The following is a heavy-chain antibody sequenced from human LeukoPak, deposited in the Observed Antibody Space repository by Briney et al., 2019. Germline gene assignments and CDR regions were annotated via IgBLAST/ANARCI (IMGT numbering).Heavy chain of an antibody. D-gene: IGHD1-26*01. V-gene: IGHV3-15*01. Sequence: PGGSLRLSCAASGFTFSNAWMNWVRQAPGKGLEWVGRIKSKTDGGATDYAAPVKGRLTISGDDSKNTLYLQMNSLKTEDTAVYYCTTDLDSGSYFDYWGQGTLVTVSS. CDR3: TTDLDSGSYFDY. CDR1: GFTFSNAW. CDR2: IKSKTDGGAT. J-gene: IGHJ4*02.